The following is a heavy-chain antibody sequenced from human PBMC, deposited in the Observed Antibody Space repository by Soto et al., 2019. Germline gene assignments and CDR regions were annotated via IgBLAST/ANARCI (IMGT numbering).Heavy chain of an antibody. J-gene: IGHJ4*02. CDR1: GGSASSGSYY. V-gene: IGHV4-61*01. CDR2: MYYSGST. D-gene: IGHD6-19*01. Sequence: SETLSLTCTVSGGSASSGSYYWSWIRQPPGKGLEWIGHMYYSGSTNYNTSLKSRVTISVDTSKNQFSLKLSSVTAAVTAVYYCARLLYSTGWYSFDYWGQGTLVTVS. CDR3: ARLLYSTGWYSFDY.